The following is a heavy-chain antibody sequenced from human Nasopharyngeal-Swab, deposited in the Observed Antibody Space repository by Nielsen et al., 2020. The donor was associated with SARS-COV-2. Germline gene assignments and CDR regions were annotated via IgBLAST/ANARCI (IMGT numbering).Heavy chain of an antibody. J-gene: IGHJ6*02. CDR3: ASVRGYYYGMDV. CDR2: IYHSEST. D-gene: IGHD3-10*01. V-gene: IGHV4-30-2*01. Sequence: WIRQPPGKGLEWIGYIYHSESTYYNPSLKSRVTISVDRSKNQFSLKLSSVTAADTAVYYCASVRGYYYGMDVWGQGTTVTVSS.